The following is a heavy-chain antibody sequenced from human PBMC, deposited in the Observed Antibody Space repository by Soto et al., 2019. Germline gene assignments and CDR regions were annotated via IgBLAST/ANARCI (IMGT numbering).Heavy chain of an antibody. CDR2: IYDSGST. CDR1: AGSISRDGDY. Sequence: QVQLQESGPGVVKPSQTLSLPCTVSAGSISRDGDYWRWIRQHPCQGPEWTGDIYDSGSTYYTPSLKSRVTIPVDTSSNQFSLQVISLPAAATAVYYCVRTILREVNILVFDSWCAGTPITVS. V-gene: IGHV4-31*03. CDR3: VRTILREVNILVFDS. D-gene: IGHD3-10*01. J-gene: IGHJ4*01.